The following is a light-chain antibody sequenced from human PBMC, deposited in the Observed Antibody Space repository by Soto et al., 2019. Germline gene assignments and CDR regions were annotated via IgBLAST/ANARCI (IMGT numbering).Light chain of an antibody. J-gene: IGLJ1*01. Sequence: QSALTQPASVSGSPGQSITISCTGTSSDVGSYNLVSWYQQHPGKAPKLMIYEVTKRPSGVSNRFSGSKSGNTASLTISGLQAEDEADYYCCSYEGSSTSYVFGTGTKSPS. CDR1: SSDVGSYNL. CDR3: CSYEGSSTSYV. V-gene: IGLV2-23*02. CDR2: EVT.